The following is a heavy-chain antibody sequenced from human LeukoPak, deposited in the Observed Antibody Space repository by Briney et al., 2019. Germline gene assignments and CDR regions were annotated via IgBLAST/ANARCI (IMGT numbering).Heavy chain of an antibody. J-gene: IGHJ4*02. Sequence: SVKVSCKASGGTFSRYAISWVRQAPGQGLEWMGGIIPMFGIANYAQKFQGRVTTTADESTSTAYMELSSLRSEDTAVYYCARDRPYTGGWRGFDYWGQGTLVTVSS. CDR3: ARDRPYTGGWRGFDY. CDR2: IIPMFGIA. CDR1: GGTFSRYA. D-gene: IGHD6-19*01. V-gene: IGHV1-69*13.